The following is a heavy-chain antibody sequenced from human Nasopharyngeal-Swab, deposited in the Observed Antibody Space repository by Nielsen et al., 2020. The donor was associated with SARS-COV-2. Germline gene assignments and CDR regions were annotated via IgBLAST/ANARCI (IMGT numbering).Heavy chain of an antibody. D-gene: IGHD3-10*01. CDR3: ASALVWFGEIWFDP. J-gene: IGHJ5*02. Sequence: GESLKISCAASGFTFSSYAMHWVRQAPGKGLEWVAVISYDGSNKYYVDSVKGRFTISRDNSKNTLYLQMNSLRAEDTAVYYCASALVWFGEIWFDPWGQGTLVTVSS. CDR2: ISYDGSNK. CDR1: GFTFSSYA. V-gene: IGHV3-30-3*01.